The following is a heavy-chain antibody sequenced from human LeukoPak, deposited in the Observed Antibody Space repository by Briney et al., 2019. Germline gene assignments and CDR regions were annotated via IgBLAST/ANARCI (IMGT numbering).Heavy chain of an antibody. J-gene: IGHJ4*02. CDR2: ISGSGSGR. V-gene: IGHV3-23*01. D-gene: IGHD6-13*01. CDR3: AKDKIYSSSWYDY. Sequence: PGGSLRLSCAASGFTFNNFAMSWVRQAPGKGLEWVSCISGSGSGRYYADSVKGRFSISRDNSKNTLYLQMNSLRAEDTAVYYCAKDKIYSSSWYDYWGQGTLVTVSS. CDR1: GFTFNNFA.